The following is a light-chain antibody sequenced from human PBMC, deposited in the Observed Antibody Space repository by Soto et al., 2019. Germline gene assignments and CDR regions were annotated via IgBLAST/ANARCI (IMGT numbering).Light chain of an antibody. CDR3: QQYASFSPA. J-gene: IGKJ1*01. CDR2: KAS. V-gene: IGKV1-5*03. Sequence: DIQMTQSPSTLSGSVGDRVTITCRASQTISSWLAWYQQKPGKAPKLLIYKASTLKSGVPSRFSGSGSGTEFTLTISSLQPDDVATYYCQQYASFSPAFGQGTKVDIK. CDR1: QTISSW.